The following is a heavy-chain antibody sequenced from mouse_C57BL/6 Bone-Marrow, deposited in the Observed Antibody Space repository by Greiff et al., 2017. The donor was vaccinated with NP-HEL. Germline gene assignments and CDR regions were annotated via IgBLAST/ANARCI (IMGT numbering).Heavy chain of an antibody. Sequence: QVQLQQPGAELVMPGASVKLSCKASGYTFTSYWMHWVKQRPGQGLEWIGEIDPSDSYTNYNQKFKGKSTLTVDKSSSTAYMQLSSLTSEDSAVYYCARGRGGSGYLAWFAYWGQGTLVTVSA. V-gene: IGHV1-69*01. CDR2: IDPSDSYT. CDR3: ARGRGGSGYLAWFAY. D-gene: IGHD3-2*02. J-gene: IGHJ3*01. CDR1: GYTFTSYW.